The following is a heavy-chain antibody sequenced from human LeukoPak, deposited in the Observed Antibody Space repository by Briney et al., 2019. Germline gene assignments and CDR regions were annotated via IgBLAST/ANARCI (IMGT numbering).Heavy chain of an antibody. CDR2: ISSTSTCI. D-gene: IGHD5-24*01. V-gene: IGHV3-21*06. CDR3: ARDGINDFNFVYFDL. CDR1: GFSFSTYS. Sequence: PGGSLRLSCAGSGFSFSTYSMHWVRQAPGKGLEWVATISSTSTCIYYGDSMKGRSAISRDNAKNSLLLQMSSLRVEDTAIYYCARDGINDFNFVYFDLWGQGALVTVSS. J-gene: IGHJ4*02.